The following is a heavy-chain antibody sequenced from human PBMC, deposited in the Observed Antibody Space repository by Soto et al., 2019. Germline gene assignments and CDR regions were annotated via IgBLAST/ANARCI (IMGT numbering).Heavy chain of an antibody. J-gene: IGHJ4*02. CDR3: ARGSKPGGESVLCDY. Sequence: GGSLRLSCAASGFTFNDYSMIWVRQAPGKGLEWVSSISTSSRYVYYADSMKGRFSISRDNAKNSLFLHMGSLRAEDTAVYFCARGSKPGGESVLCDYWGQGTLVTVSS. CDR2: ISTSSRYV. V-gene: IGHV3-21*01. CDR1: GFTFNDYS. D-gene: IGHD3-16*01.